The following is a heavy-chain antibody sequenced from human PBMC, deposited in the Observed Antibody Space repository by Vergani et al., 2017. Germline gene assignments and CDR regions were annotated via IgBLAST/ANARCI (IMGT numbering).Heavy chain of an antibody. V-gene: IGHV1-8*01. CDR1: GYTFTSYD. CDR2: MNPNSGNT. Sequence: QVQLVQSGDEVKKPGASVKVSCKASGYTFTSYDINWVRQATGQGLEWMGWMNPNSGNTGYAQKFQGRVTMTRNTSISTAYMELSSLRSEDTAVYYCARVSTYYDILTGYNYYYYYYMDVWGKGTTVTVSS. CDR3: ARVSTYYDILTGYNYYYYYYMDV. D-gene: IGHD3-9*01. J-gene: IGHJ6*03.